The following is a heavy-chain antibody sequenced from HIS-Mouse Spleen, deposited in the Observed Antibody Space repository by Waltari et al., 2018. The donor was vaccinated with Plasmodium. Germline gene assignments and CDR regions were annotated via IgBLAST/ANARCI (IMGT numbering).Heavy chain of an antibody. Sequence: QVQLVQSGAEVKKPGASVKVSCKASGSTFTGYYMHWVRQAPGQGLEWRGWTNPTSGGTNSARKFQGRVTMTRDTSIGTAYMELSRLRSDDTAVYYCARVLGYKAAAGTFVEYFQHWGQGTLVTVSS. D-gene: IGHD6-13*01. CDR2: TNPTSGGT. J-gene: IGHJ1*01. CDR1: GSTFTGYY. V-gene: IGHV1-2*02. CDR3: ARVLGYKAAAGTFVEYFQH.